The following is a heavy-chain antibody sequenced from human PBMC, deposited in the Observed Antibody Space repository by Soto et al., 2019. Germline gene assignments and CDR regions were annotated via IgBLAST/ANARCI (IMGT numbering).Heavy chain of an antibody. D-gene: IGHD6-13*01. Sequence: QVRLVQSGAEVKKPGSSVKVSCEASGGTFSTYTLSWVRQAPGQGLEWMGEIIPIFGASKYAQKFQGRVTITTITADESASTVYMELSSLRSDDTAVYYCARHSAGTYDYYYGMDVWGQGTTVTVSS. CDR2: IIPIFGAS. CDR3: ARHSAGTYDYYYGMDV. V-gene: IGHV1-69*05. J-gene: IGHJ6*02. CDR1: GGTFSTYT.